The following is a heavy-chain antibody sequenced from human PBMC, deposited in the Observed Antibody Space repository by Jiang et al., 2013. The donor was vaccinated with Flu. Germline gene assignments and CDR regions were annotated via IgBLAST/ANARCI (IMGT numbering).Heavy chain of an antibody. CDR3: ARGVTMVRGVIINPDAFDI. CDR1: GDSVSSNSAA. J-gene: IGHJ3*02. D-gene: IGHD3-10*01. CDR2: TYYRSKWYN. Sequence: SQTLSLTCAISGDSVSSNSAAWNWIRQSPSRGLEWLGRTYYRSKWYNDYAVSVKSRITINPDTSKNQFSLQLNSVTPEDTAVYYCARGVTMVRGVIINPDAFDIWGQGTMVTVSS. V-gene: IGHV6-1*01.